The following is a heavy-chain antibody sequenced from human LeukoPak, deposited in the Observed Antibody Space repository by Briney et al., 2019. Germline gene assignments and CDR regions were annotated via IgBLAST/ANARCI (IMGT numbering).Heavy chain of an antibody. J-gene: IGHJ1*01. CDR2: ISAHNGNT. CDR1: GYTFTSYG. Sequence: ASVKVSCKASGYTFTSYGISWVRQAPGQGLEWMGWISAHNGNTNYAQKLQGRVTMTTDTSTSTAYMELRSLRSDDTAVYYCARGSRIAAAGTHYFQHWGQGTLVTVSS. D-gene: IGHD6-13*01. V-gene: IGHV1-18*01. CDR3: ARGSRIAAAGTHYFQH.